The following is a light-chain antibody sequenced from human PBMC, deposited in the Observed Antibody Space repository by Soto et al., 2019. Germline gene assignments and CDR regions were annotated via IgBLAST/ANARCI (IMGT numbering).Light chain of an antibody. J-gene: IGKJ5*01. CDR3: QQYNNWPPT. V-gene: IGKV3-15*01. Sequence: EIVMTQSPATLSVSPGERATLSCRARPSVSSSLAWYQQKPGQAPRLLIYVESTRATGIPARFSGSGSGTEFTLTISSLQSEDFAVYYCQQYNNWPPTFGQGTRLEIK. CDR2: VES. CDR1: PSVSSS.